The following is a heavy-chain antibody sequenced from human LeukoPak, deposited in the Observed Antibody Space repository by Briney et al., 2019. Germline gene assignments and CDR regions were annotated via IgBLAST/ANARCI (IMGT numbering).Heavy chain of an antibody. CDR1: EFTFSSYE. CDR3: ARAVTYYDILTSSGFDP. J-gene: IGHJ5*02. D-gene: IGHD3-9*01. Sequence: GGSLRLSCAASEFTFSSYEMNWVRQAPGKGLEWVSYISSSGSTIYYADSVKGRFTISRDNAKNSLYLQMNSLRAEDTAVYYCARAVTYYDILTSSGFDPWGQGTLVTVSS. V-gene: IGHV3-48*03. CDR2: ISSSGSTI.